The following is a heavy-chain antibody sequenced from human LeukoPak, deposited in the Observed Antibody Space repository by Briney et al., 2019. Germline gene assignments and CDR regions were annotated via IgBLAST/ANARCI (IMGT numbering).Heavy chain of an antibody. CDR1: GFTFSSYG. Sequence: PGGSLRLSCAASGFTFSSYGMHWVRQAPGKGLEWVAFIRYDGSNKYYADSVKGRFTISRDNSKNTLYLQMNSLRAEDAAVYYCEAYCGGDCPARLRGSQLYYLDYWGQGTLVTVSS. CDR2: IRYDGSNK. CDR3: EAYCGGDCPARLRGSQLYYLDY. V-gene: IGHV3-30*02. D-gene: IGHD2-21*02. J-gene: IGHJ4*02.